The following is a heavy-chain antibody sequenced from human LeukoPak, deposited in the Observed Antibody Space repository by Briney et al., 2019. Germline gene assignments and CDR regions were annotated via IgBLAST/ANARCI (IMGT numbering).Heavy chain of an antibody. Sequence: ASVKVSCKASGYTFTGYYMHWVRQAPGQGLEWMGWINPNSGGTNYAQKFQGRVTITADESTSTAYMELSSLRSEDTAVYYCARGDTSIVGAINNAFDIWGQGTMVSVSS. CDR3: ARGDTSIVGAINNAFDI. CDR1: GYTFTGYY. J-gene: IGHJ3*02. CDR2: INPNSGGT. V-gene: IGHV1-2*02. D-gene: IGHD1-26*01.